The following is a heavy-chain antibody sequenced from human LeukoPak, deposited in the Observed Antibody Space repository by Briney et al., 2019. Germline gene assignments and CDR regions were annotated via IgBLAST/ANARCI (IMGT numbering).Heavy chain of an antibody. CDR1: GFTFSSYG. Sequence: GGSLRLSCVTSGFTFSSYGMHWVRQVPGKGLEWVAVISYDAKSNYHVDSVKGRFTISRDNSKNTLYLQMNSLRAEDTAVYYCAKDGQGWELQYYFDYWGQGTLVTVSS. CDR3: AKDGQGWELQYYFDY. J-gene: IGHJ4*02. V-gene: IGHV3-30*18. CDR2: ISYDAKSN. D-gene: IGHD1-26*01.